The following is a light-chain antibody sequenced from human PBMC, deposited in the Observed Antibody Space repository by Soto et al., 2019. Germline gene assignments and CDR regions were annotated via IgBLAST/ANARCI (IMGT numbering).Light chain of an antibody. V-gene: IGLV2-14*01. J-gene: IGLJ1*01. CDR3: SSYTSSSTRV. CDR1: GSDLRDS. Sequence: QSVLTQPASVSGSPGQSITISCSGIGSDLRDSVSWYQQHPGKAPKLMIYEVSNRPSGVSNRFSGSKSGNTASLTISGLQAEDEADYYCSSYTSSSTRVFGTGTKLTVL. CDR2: EVS.